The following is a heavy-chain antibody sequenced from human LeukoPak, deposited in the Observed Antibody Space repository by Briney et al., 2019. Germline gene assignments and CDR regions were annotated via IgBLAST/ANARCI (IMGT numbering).Heavy chain of an antibody. Sequence: GGSLRLSCAASGFTFSSYAMHWVRQAPGKGLEWVANIKPDGGEKYHVDSVKGRFTISRDNTKNSLFLQMNNLRAEDTAVYYCARGSWNPDYWGQGTLVTVSS. J-gene: IGHJ4*02. V-gene: IGHV3-7*03. CDR2: IKPDGGEK. D-gene: IGHD1-1*01. CDR1: GFTFSSYA. CDR3: ARGSWNPDY.